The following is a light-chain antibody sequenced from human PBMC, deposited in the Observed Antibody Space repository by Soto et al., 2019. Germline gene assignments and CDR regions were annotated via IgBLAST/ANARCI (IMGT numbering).Light chain of an antibody. CDR3: QQYYSPPWT. CDR2: WAS. Sequence: DIVMTQSPDTLAVSLGERATINCKSSQSVLFSSNRKNYLAWYQHKPGQSPKLLIYWASTRESGVPDRFSGSGSGTDFTLNISSLQATDVAVYYCQQYYSPPWTFGRGTKVDTK. CDR1: QSVLFSSNRKNY. V-gene: IGKV4-1*01. J-gene: IGKJ1*01.